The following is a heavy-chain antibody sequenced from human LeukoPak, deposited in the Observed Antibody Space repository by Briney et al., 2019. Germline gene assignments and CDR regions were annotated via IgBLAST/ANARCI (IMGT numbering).Heavy chain of an antibody. D-gene: IGHD6-13*01. CDR1: GFTFSSYS. V-gene: IGHV3-48*04. Sequence: GGSLRLSCAASGFTFSSYSMNWVRQAPGKGLERVSYISSSSSTIYYADSVKGRFTISRDNANNSLYLQMHSLRAEDTAVYYCAGDPHSAAANWFDPWGQGTLVTVSS. J-gene: IGHJ5*02. CDR3: AGDPHSAAANWFDP. CDR2: ISSSSSTI.